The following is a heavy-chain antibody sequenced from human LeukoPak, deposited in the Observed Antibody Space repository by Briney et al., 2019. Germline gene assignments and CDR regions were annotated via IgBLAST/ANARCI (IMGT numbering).Heavy chain of an antibody. D-gene: IGHD2/OR15-2a*01. CDR2: IWYDGSNK. J-gene: IGHJ4*02. Sequence: GGSLRLSCAASGFTFSSYAMHWVRQAPGKGLEWVALIWYDGSNKYYTDSVKGRLTISRDNSKNTLYLQMNSLRAEDTAIYYCAREGPRGNSQFDYWGQGTLVTVSS. CDR3: AREGPRGNSQFDY. CDR1: GFTFSSYA. V-gene: IGHV3-33*08.